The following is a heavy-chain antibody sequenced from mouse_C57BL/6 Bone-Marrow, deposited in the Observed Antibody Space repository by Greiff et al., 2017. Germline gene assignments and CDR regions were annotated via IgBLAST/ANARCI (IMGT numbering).Heavy chain of an antibody. Sequence: EVQLQQSGAELVRPGASVKLSCTASGFNIKDDYMHWVKQRPEQGLEWIGWIDPENGDTEYASKFQGKATITAGTSSNTAYLQLSSLTSEDTAVYYCTTISTTVVASFDYWGQGTTLTVSS. CDR3: TTISTTVVASFDY. CDR2: IDPENGDT. J-gene: IGHJ2*01. D-gene: IGHD1-1*01. V-gene: IGHV14-4*01. CDR1: GFNIKDDY.